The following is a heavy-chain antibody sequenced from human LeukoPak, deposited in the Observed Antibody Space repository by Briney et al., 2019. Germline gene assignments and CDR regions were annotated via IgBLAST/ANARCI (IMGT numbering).Heavy chain of an antibody. CDR2: IPYDGSNK. J-gene: IGHJ4*02. CDR3: AKSDIN. Sequence: GGALRLSCAASGFTFGTSGMHWVRQAPGKGLDWGAFIPYDGSNKYYTDSVKGRFTISRDNSKNILYLQMNGLRAEDTAVYYCAKSDINWGQGTLVTVSS. CDR1: GFTFGTSG. V-gene: IGHV3-30*02.